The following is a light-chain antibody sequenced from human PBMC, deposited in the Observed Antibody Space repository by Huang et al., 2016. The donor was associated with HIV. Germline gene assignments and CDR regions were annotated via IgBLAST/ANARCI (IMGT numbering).Light chain of an antibody. J-gene: IGKJ4*01. CDR1: QRVNTF. CDR3: QQRSDWPLT. V-gene: IGKV3-11*01. Sequence: EIMLTQSPATLSLSPGEKPTLSCSARQRVNTFLAWYQQKPGQAPRLLIYDASNRATCIPARFRGSGSGTDFTLTISSLEPEDSAVYYCQQRSDWPLTLGGGTKVEIQ. CDR2: DAS.